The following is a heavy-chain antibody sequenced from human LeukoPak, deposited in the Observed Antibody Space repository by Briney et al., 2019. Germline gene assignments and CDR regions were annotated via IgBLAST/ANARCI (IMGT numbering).Heavy chain of an antibody. CDR3: AKGLGTSSWYYFDY. CDR2: ISGSSGGNT. CDR1: GFSFSSYT. Sequence: GGSLRLSCAAAGFSFSSYTMSWVRQARGMGMEWVSAISGSSGGNTYYADSVKGRFTISRDNSKSTLYLQANSLRAEDTAVYYCAKGLGTSSWYYFDYWGQGTLVTVSS. V-gene: IGHV3-23*01. D-gene: IGHD6-13*01. J-gene: IGHJ4*02.